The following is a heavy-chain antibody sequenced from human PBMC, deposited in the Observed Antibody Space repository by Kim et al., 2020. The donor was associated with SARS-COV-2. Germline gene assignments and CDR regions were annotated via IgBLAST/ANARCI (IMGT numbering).Heavy chain of an antibody. D-gene: IGHD1-26*01. J-gene: IGHJ6*02. CDR3: SRRTSDRSGSYVAMDV. Sequence: GGSLRLSCAASGFTFSRYWMSWVRQAPGKGLEWVASIKQDGGEEYYVDSVRGRFTISRDNAKNSLYLQMNSLRVEDTAVYYCSRRTSDRSGSYVAMDVWGQGTTVTVSS. CDR1: GFTFSRYW. CDR2: IKQDGGEE. V-gene: IGHV3-7*03.